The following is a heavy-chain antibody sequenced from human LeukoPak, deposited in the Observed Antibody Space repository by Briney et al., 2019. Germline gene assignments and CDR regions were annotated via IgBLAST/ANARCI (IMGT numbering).Heavy chain of an antibody. V-gene: IGHV1-2*02. CDR3: ARGSIAVAGTIWFDP. D-gene: IGHD6-19*01. Sequence: ASVKVSCKASGYTYTSYGISWVRQAPGQGLELMGWINTNSGGTNYAQKFQGRVTMTRDTSISTAYMELSRLRSDDTAVYYCARGSIAVAGTIWFDPWGQGTLVTVSS. CDR2: INTNSGGT. CDR1: GYTYTSYG. J-gene: IGHJ5*02.